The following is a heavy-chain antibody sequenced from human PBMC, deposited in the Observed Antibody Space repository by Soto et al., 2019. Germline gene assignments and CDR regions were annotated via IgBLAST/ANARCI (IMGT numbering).Heavy chain of an antibody. CDR3: ARSSEVAGAFDI. CDR2: MNPNSGNT. V-gene: IGHV1-8*01. J-gene: IGHJ3*02. D-gene: IGHD2-15*01. Sequence: QVQLVQSGAEVKKPGASVKVSCKASGYTFTSYDINWVRQATGQGLEWMGWMNPNSGNTGYAQKFQGRVTMTRNTSRSTAYMELSSLRSEDTAVYYWARSSEVAGAFDIWGQGTMVTVSS. CDR1: GYTFTSYD.